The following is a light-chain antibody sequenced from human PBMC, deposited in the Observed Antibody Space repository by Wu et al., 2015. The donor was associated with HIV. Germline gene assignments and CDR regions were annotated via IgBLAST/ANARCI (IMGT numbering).Light chain of an antibody. J-gene: IGKJ4*01. CDR3: QQYNYWPS. CDR2: GAS. V-gene: IGKV3-15*01. CDR1: QSISNN. Sequence: EIVMTQSPATLSVSPGDSATLSCRASQSISNNLAWYQQKPGQAPRLLIYGASTRATRIPVRFSGSGSGTEFTLTISSLQSEDFAVYFCQQYNYWPSFGGGTKVEL.